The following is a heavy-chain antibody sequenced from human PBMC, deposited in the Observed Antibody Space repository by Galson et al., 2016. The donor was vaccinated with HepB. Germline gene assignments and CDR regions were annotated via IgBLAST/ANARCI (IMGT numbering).Heavy chain of an antibody. CDR2: ISYHGSNK. Sequence: SLRLSCAASGFSFSSSAMHWVRQAPGKGLEWVAVISYHGSNKYYVDSVKGRFTISRDHSKNTLYLQMNSLRVEDTAMYYCARDGYYYGSGSYGAATYWSQGTPVTVSS. J-gene: IGHJ4*02. D-gene: IGHD3-10*01. CDR3: ARDGYYYGSGSYGAATY. V-gene: IGHV3-30*04. CDR1: GFSFSSSA.